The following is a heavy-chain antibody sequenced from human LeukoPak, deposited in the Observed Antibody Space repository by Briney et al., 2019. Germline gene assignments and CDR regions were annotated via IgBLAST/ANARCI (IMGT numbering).Heavy chain of an antibody. CDR2: ISSSGSIT. V-gene: IGHV3-48*03. Sequence: PGGSLRLSCAASGLTFSSYEMNWVRKAPGKGLEWVSFISSSGSITYYADSAKGRFTVSRDNAKNSLYLQMNSLRAEDTAVYYCARVRGYGSESFDYWGQGTLVTVSS. CDR1: GLTFSSYE. CDR3: ARVRGYGSESFDY. J-gene: IGHJ4*02. D-gene: IGHD3-10*01.